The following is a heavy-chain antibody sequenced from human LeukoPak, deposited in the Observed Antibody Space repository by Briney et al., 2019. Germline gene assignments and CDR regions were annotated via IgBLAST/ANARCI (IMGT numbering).Heavy chain of an antibody. Sequence: ASVKVSCKASGRTFTSYAISWVRQAPGQGLEWMGGIIPIFGTANYAQKFQGRVTITADESTSTAYMELSSLRSEDTAVYYCAREGPSAIRFDPWGQGTLVTVSS. V-gene: IGHV1-69*01. J-gene: IGHJ5*02. CDR2: IIPIFGTA. CDR3: AREGPSAIRFDP. D-gene: IGHD2-21*01. CDR1: GRTFTSYA.